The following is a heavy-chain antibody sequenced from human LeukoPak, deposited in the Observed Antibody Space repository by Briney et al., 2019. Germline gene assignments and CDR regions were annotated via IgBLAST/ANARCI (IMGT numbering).Heavy chain of an antibody. D-gene: IGHD5-12*01. CDR3: ARDESGYDLGFDY. V-gene: IGHV1-18*01. CDR1: GYTFTSYG. J-gene: IGHJ4*02. Sequence: ASVADSFKASGYTFTSYGISWVRQAPGQGVEGMGWISAYNGNTKYAQKLQGRVTMTTDTTTSRVYMELRRPRSDDTAMYYCARDESGYDLGFDYWGQGTLVTVSS. CDR2: ISAYNGNT.